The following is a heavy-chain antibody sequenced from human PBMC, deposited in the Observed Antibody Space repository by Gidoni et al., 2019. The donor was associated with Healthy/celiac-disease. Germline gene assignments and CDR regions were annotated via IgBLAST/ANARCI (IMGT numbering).Heavy chain of an antibody. Sequence: VQLVESGGGLVHPGGSVRLSCAASGFTFSSYWMSWVRQAQGQGLEWVANIKQEGSEKYYVVSVKGRFTISRDNAKYSLYLQMNSMRAEDTAGYDCARDSYLPDSGSYYDYWGQGTLVTVSS. D-gene: IGHD1-26*01. CDR2: IKQEGSEK. CDR1: GFTFSSYW. V-gene: IGHV3-7*01. CDR3: ARDSYLPDSGSYYDY. J-gene: IGHJ4*02.